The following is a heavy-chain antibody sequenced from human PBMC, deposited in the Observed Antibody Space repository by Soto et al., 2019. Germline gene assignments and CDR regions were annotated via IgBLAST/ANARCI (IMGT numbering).Heavy chain of an antibody. V-gene: IGHV1-18*01. CDR2: ISAYNGNT. Sequence: RLEWMGWISAYNGNTNYAQKLQGRVTRTTDTSTSTAYMELRSLRSDDTAVYYCVRDLTRRIAAAGTIAYWGQGTLVPGSS. J-gene: IGHJ4*02. CDR3: VRDLTRRIAAAGTIAY. D-gene: IGHD6-13*01.